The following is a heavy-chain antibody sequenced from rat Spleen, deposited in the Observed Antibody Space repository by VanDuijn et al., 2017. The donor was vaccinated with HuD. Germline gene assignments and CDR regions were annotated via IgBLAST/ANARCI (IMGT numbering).Heavy chain of an antibody. Sequence: VQLKESGPGLVQSSQTLSLSCTVSGFSLISYTVSWVRQPPGKGLEWMGVIWGDGSTNYNSALESRLSISRDTSKSQVFLKMNSLQTEDIATYYCVRDRHYYPYVMDAWGQGASVTVSS. CDR2: IWGDGST. V-gene: IGHV2-15*01. J-gene: IGHJ4*01. D-gene: IGHD1-6*01. CDR1: GFSLISYT. CDR3: VRDRHYYPYVMDA.